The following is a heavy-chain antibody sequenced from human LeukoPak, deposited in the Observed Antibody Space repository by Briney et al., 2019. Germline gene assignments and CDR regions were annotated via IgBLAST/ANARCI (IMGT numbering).Heavy chain of an antibody. CDR2: ISYDGSNK. CDR1: GFTFSSYG. V-gene: IGHV3-30*03. CDR3: APSGG. J-gene: IGHJ4*02. D-gene: IGHD6-19*01. Sequence: GRSLRLSCAASGFTFSSYGMHWVRQAPGKGLEWVAVISYDGSNKYYADSVKGRFTISRDNAKNSLYLQMNSLRAEDTAVYYCAPSGGWGQGSLVTVSS.